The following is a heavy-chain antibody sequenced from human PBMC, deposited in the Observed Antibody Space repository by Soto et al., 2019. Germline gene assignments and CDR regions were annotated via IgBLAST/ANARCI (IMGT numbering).Heavy chain of an antibody. CDR2: ISSSSSTI. J-gene: IGHJ5*02. CDR1: GFTFSSYS. V-gene: IGHV3-48*01. Sequence: EVQLVESGGGLVQPGGSLRLSCAASGFTFSSYSMNWVRQAPGKGLEWVSYISSSSSTIYYADSVKGRFTISRDNAKNKLYMPMNSLRAEDTAVYYCARHPERIAQIGWFDPWGQGTLVTVSS. CDR3: ARHPERIAQIGWFDP. D-gene: IGHD6-13*01.